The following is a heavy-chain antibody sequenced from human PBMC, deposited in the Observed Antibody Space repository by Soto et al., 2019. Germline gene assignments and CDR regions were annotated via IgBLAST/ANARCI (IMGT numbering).Heavy chain of an antibody. CDR2: INAGNGNT. D-gene: IGHD6-19*01. J-gene: IGHJ4*02. Sequence: ASVKVSCKASGYTFTSYSIHWVRQAPGQRLECMGGINAGNGNTKYSQKFQGRVTITRDTSASTAYMELSSLRSEDTAVYYCARSQSSGWYILGYWGQGTLVTVSS. CDR3: ARSQSSGWYILGY. CDR1: GYTFTSYS. V-gene: IGHV1-3*01.